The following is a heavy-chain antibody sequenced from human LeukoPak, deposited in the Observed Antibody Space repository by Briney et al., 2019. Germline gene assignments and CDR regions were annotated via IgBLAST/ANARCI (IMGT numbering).Heavy chain of an antibody. CDR3: AREAGIAAAGNWFDP. CDR1: GDIVSSNSAA. D-gene: IGHD6-13*01. V-gene: IGHV6-1*01. J-gene: IGHJ5*02. Sequence: PSQTLSLTCAISGDIVSSNSAAWHWIRQSPSRGLEWLVRTYYRSKWYNDYAVSVKSRITINPDTSKNQFSLQLNSVTPEDTAVYYCAREAGIAAAGNWFDPWGQGTLVTVSS. CDR2: TYYRSKWYN.